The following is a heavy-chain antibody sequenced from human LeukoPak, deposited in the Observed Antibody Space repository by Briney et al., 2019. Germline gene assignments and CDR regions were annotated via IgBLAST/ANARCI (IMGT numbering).Heavy chain of an antibody. Sequence: GASVKVSCKASGYTFTGYYIHWVRQAPGQGLEWMGWINPKSGGTNYAQKFQGRVTMTRDTSISTAYMELSRLRSDDTAVYYCAREKKLTVTIDYWGQGTLVTVSS. CDR2: INPKSGGT. J-gene: IGHJ4*02. V-gene: IGHV1-2*02. D-gene: IGHD4-17*01. CDR1: GYTFTGYY. CDR3: AREKKLTVTIDY.